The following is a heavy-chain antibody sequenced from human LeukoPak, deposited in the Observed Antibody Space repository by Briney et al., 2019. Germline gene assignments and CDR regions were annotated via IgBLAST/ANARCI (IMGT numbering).Heavy chain of an antibody. Sequence: PSETLSLTCAVYGGSFSGYYWSWIRQPPGKGLEWIGEINHSGSTNYNPSLKSRVTISVDTSKNQFSLKLSSVTAADTAVYYCAGALGAFDIWGRGTMVTVSS. CDR1: GGSFSGYY. CDR2: INHSGST. CDR3: AGALGAFDI. V-gene: IGHV4-34*01. J-gene: IGHJ3*02.